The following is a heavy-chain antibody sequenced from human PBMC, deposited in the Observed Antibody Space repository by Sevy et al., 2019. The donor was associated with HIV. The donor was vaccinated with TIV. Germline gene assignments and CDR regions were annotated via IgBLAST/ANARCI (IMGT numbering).Heavy chain of an antibody. CDR3: TRQDSSASDI. D-gene: IGHD2-15*01. J-gene: IGHJ3*02. Sequence: ASVKVSCKSSGYTFTGYYMHWVRQAPGQGLEWMGWINTNNGGTNYAQRFQGRVTMTRDTSITTAYMELSRLTSDDTAVYYCTRQDSSASDIWGQGTVVTVSS. V-gene: IGHV1-2*02. CDR2: INTNNGGT. CDR1: GYTFTGYY.